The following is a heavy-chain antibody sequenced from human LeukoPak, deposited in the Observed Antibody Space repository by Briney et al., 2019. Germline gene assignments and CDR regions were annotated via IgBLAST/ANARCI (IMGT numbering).Heavy chain of an antibody. CDR3: AGSIAAAGIYYYYYMDV. V-gene: IGHV4-59*01. CDR1: GGSISSYY. D-gene: IGHD6-13*01. J-gene: IGHJ6*03. Sequence: SETLSLTCTVSGGSISSYYWSWIRQPPGKGLEWIGYIYYSGSTNYNPSLKSRVTISVDTSKNQFSLKLSSVTAADTVVYYCAGSIAAAGIYYYYYMDVWGKGTTVTVSS. CDR2: IYYSGST.